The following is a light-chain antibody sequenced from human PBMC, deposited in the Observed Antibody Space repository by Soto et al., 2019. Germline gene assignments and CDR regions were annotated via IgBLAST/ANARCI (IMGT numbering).Light chain of an antibody. V-gene: IGKV1-39*01. CDR1: QSISSY. CDR3: QQSYSTPLWT. CDR2: AAS. Sequence: DIQMTQSPSSLSASVGDRVTITCRASQSISSYLNWYQQKPGKAPKLLIYAASSLQSGVPSRFSGSGSGTDFTLTISSLQPEDFATYYGQQSYSTPLWTFGQGTKVEIK. J-gene: IGKJ1*01.